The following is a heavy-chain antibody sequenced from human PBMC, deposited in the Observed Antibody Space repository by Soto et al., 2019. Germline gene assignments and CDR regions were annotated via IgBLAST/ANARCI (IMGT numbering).Heavy chain of an antibody. V-gene: IGHV3-53*01. J-gene: IGHJ4*02. Sequence: EVQLVESGGDLIQPGGSLRLSCAASGFTVSGNDMSWVRQAPGKGLEWVSLIYSSGSTKYADSVKGRFTISRDNSKNTVHLQMNTLRTEDTAVYYCARRPLNSNGAYWGQGTLVTVSS. CDR3: ARRPLNSNGAY. CDR2: IYSSGST. CDR1: GFTVSGND. D-gene: IGHD3-22*01.